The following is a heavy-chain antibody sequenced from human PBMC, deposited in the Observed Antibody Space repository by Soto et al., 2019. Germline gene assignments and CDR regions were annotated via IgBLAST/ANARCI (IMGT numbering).Heavy chain of an antibody. Sequence: EVQLVESGGVVVQPGGSLRLSCAASGFTFDDYTMHWVRQAPGKGLEWVSLISWDGGSTYYADSVKGRFTISRDNSKNSLYLQMNSLRTEDTALYYCAKDISPAGYSYGFPYWGQGTLVTVSS. J-gene: IGHJ4*02. CDR3: AKDISPAGYSYGFPY. CDR2: ISWDGGST. D-gene: IGHD5-18*01. CDR1: GFTFDDYT. V-gene: IGHV3-43*01.